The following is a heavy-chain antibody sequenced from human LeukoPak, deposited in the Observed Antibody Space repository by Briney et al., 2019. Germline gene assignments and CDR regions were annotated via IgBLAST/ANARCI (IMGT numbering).Heavy chain of an antibody. D-gene: IGHD1-26*01. Sequence: ASVKVSCKASGYTFTSYYMHWVRQAPGQGLEWMGLINPTGGSTGYAQKFQGRVTMTRDMSTSTDYMELSSLRAEDTAVCYCAKDEVGATLDGAFDIWGQGTMVTVSS. CDR1: GYTFTSYY. CDR2: INPTGGST. CDR3: AKDEVGATLDGAFDI. V-gene: IGHV1-46*01. J-gene: IGHJ3*02.